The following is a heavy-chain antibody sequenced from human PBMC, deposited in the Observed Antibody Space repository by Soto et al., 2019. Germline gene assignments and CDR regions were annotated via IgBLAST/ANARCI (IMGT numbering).Heavy chain of an antibody. D-gene: IGHD6-19*01. Sequence: QVQLVQSGAEVKKPRASVKVSCKASGYTFTSYGISWVRQAPGQGLEWMGWISDYNGNTNYAQKVMGRVTITTDTASSTAYVELRSLRADDTAVYYCAREDIAVPFFSYWGKGTLVTVAS. CDR1: GYTFTSYG. CDR2: ISDYNGNT. J-gene: IGHJ4*02. CDR3: AREDIAVPFFSY. V-gene: IGHV1-18*01.